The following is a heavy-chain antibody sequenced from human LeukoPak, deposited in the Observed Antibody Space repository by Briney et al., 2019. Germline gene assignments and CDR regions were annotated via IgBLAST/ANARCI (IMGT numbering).Heavy chain of an antibody. Sequence: ASVKVSCKASGYTFTSYGISWVRQAPGQGLEWMGWISAYNGNTNYAQKLQGRVTMTTDTSTSTAYMELRSLRSDDTAVYYCARAGSITIFGVVIPNLYYFDYWGQGTLVTVSS. V-gene: IGHV1-18*01. D-gene: IGHD3-3*01. J-gene: IGHJ4*02. CDR1: GYTFTSYG. CDR2: ISAYNGNT. CDR3: ARAGSITIFGVVIPNLYYFDY.